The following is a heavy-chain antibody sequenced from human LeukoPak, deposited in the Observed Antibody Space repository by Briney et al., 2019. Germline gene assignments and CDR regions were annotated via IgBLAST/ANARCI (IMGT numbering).Heavy chain of an antibody. CDR2: IYYSGST. Sequence: PSETLSLTCTVSGGSISSYYWSWIRQPPGKGLEWIGYIYYSGSTNYNPSLKSRVTISVDTSKNQFSLKLSSVTAADTAVYYCARAVGDEKDWLLYPFDYWGQGTLVTVSS. CDR1: GGSISSYY. CDR3: ARAVGDEKDWLLYPFDY. J-gene: IGHJ4*02. V-gene: IGHV4-59*01. D-gene: IGHD3/OR15-3a*01.